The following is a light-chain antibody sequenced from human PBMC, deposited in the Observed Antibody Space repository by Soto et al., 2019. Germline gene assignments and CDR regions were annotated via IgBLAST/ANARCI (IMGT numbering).Light chain of an antibody. CDR2: GAS. CDR3: HQYGSSSLYT. V-gene: IGKV3-20*01. Sequence: EIVLTQSPGTLSLSPGERATLSCRASQSVSSSNLAWYQQKAGQAPRLLIYGASSRDTGIPDRFSGSGSGTDFTLTISRLEPEDFAVYYCHQYGSSSLYTFGQGTKLEIK. J-gene: IGKJ2*01. CDR1: QSVSSSN.